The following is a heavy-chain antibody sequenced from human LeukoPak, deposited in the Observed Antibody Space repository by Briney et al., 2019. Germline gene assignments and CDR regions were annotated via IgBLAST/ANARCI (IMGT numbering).Heavy chain of an antibody. CDR1: GYTFTTYA. CDR3: ATLSGIAVAGSGDAFDI. CDR2: ISAYNGNT. D-gene: IGHD6-19*01. V-gene: IGHV1-18*01. Sequence: ASVKVSCKASGYTFTTYAISWVRQAPGQGLEWMGWISAYNGNTKYAQNLQGRVTMTTDTSTSTAYMELRSLRSDDTAVYYCATLSGIAVAGSGDAFDIWGQGTMVTVSS. J-gene: IGHJ3*02.